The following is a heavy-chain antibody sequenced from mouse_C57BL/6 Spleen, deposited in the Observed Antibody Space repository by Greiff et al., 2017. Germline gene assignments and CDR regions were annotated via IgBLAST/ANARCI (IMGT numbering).Heavy chain of an antibody. J-gene: IGHJ1*03. CDR1: GYTFTDYY. CDR2: INPYNGGT. CDR3: ARDGGYGNYWYFDV. V-gene: IGHV1-19*01. Sequence: EVQLVESGPVLVKPGASVKMSCKASGYTFTDYYMNWVKQSHGKSLEWIGVINPYNGGTSYNQKFKGKATLTVDKSSSTAYMALNSLTSEDSAVYYCARDGGYGNYWYFDVWGTGTTVTVSS. D-gene: IGHD2-1*01.